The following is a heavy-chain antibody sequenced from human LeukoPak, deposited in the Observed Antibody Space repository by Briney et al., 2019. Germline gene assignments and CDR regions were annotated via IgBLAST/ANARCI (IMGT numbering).Heavy chain of an antibody. V-gene: IGHV4-59*01. D-gene: IGHD2-15*01. J-gene: IGHJ6*03. CDR3: ARGVVVVAATTPNQNYYYYYYMDV. CDR2: IYYSGST. CDR1: GGSISSYY. Sequence: SETLSLTCTVSGGSISSYYWSWIRQPPGKGLEWIGYIYYSGSTNYNPSLKSRVTISVDTSKNQFSLKLSSVTAADTAVYYCARGVVVVAATTPNQNYYYYYYMDVWGKGTTVTVSS.